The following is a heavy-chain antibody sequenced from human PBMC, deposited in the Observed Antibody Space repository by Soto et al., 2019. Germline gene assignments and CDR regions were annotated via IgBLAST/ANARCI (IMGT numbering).Heavy chain of an antibody. D-gene: IGHD2-8*01. J-gene: IGHJ4*02. CDR1: GFTFNNYA. Sequence: EVQLLESGGGLVQPGGSLRLSCAASGFTFNNYAMSWVRQAPGKGLEWVSAISGGGGSTYYADSVKGRFTISRDNSKNSTCLQMNSLRAEYTAVYYCAKLASGQYCTNGVCLRYYWDFWGQGAKVTVSS. V-gene: IGHV3-23*01. CDR3: AKLASGQYCTNGVCLRYYWDF. CDR2: ISGGGGST.